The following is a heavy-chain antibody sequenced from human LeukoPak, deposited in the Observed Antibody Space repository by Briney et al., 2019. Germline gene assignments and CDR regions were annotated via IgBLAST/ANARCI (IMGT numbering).Heavy chain of an antibody. CDR1: GYTFTSYG. CDR3: ARDFFYDFWSGYSTDYYYYGMDV. CDR2: ISAYNGNT. J-gene: IGHJ6*02. Sequence: ASVKVSCKASGYTFTSYGISWLRQAPGQGLEWMGWISAYNGNTNYAQKLQGRVTMTTDTSTSTAYMELRSLRSDDTAVYYCARDFFYDFWSGYSTDYYYYGMDVWGQGTTVTVSS. V-gene: IGHV1-18*01. D-gene: IGHD3-3*01.